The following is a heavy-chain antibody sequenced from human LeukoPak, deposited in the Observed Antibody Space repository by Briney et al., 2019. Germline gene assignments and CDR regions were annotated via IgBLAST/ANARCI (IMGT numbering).Heavy chain of an antibody. D-gene: IGHD3-22*01. J-gene: IGHJ3*01. Sequence: GESLQISCKGSGYRFNAYWIAWVRQMPGKGLEWMGIIYPDDSDTRYSPSFQGQVTISADKSVRTAYLQWSRLKASDTAMYYCARPNITSHYDSRGYDAFDVWGQGTMVTVSS. CDR2: IYPDDSDT. CDR3: ARPNITSHYDSRGYDAFDV. V-gene: IGHV5-51*01. CDR1: GYRFNAYW.